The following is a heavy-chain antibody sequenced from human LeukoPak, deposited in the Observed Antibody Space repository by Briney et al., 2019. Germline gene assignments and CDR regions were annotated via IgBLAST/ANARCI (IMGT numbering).Heavy chain of an antibody. V-gene: IGHV3-30*02. CDR3: AKVPRRKVDAFDI. CDR2: IRYDGSNK. Sequence: GGSLRLSCAASGFTFSSYGMHWVRQAPGKGLEWEAFIRYDGSNKYYADSVKVRFTMSRDNSKNTLYLQMNSLRAEDTAVYYCAKVPRRKVDAFDIWGQGTMVTVSS. CDR1: GFTFSSYG. J-gene: IGHJ3*02.